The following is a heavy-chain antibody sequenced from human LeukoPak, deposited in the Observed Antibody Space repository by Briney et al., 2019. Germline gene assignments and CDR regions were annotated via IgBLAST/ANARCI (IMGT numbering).Heavy chain of an antibody. J-gene: IGHJ5*02. CDR2: IRYDGSNT. CDR3: ARDKTEVAVSGSLFDH. CDR1: GFTFNNYG. Sequence: GGYLRLSCAASGFTFNNYGMHLVRQAPGKGLEWLAFIRYDGSNTYYADSVKGRFTVSRDDSKNTLYLQMNSLRGDDTAVYYCARDKTEVAVSGSLFDHWGQGTLVTVSS. D-gene: IGHD2-15*01. V-gene: IGHV3-30*02.